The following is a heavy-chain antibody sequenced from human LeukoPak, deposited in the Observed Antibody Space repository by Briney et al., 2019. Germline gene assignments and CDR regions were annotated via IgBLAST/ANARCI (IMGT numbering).Heavy chain of an antibody. CDR1: GGTFNSYA. CDR3: AKGWPRANDAFDI. V-gene: IGHV1-69*13. Sequence: SVKVSCKASGGTFNSYAISWVRQAPGQGLEWMGGIIPIFGTANYAQKFQGRVTITADESTSTAYMELSSLRFEDTAVYYCAKGWPRANDAFDIWGQGTMVTVSS. CDR2: IIPIFGTA. J-gene: IGHJ3*02. D-gene: IGHD4/OR15-4a*01.